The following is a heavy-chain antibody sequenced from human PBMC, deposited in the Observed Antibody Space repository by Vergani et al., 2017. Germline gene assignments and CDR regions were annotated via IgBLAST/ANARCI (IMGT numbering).Heavy chain of an antibody. CDR1: GLTFSSYA. CDR3: AKARDPNCKGGNCYSYYYGLDL. D-gene: IGHD2-21*01. CDR2: ISGSGGNT. Sequence: EVQLLESGGNLIQPGGSLRLSCGASGLTFSSYAMTWVRLAPGKGLQWVSAISGSGGNTFYTDSVKGRFTISRDNSKDTLYLQMNSLRVEDTDIYYCAKARDPNCKGGNCYSYYYGLDLWGQGTTVTVSS. V-gene: IGHV3-23*01. J-gene: IGHJ6*02.